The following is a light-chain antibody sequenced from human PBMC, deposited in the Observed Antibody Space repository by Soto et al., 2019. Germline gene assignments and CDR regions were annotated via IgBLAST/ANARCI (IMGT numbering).Light chain of an antibody. CDR1: SSDVGAYNF. Sequence: QSVLTQPASVSGSPGQSITISCTGTSSDVGAYNFVSWHQQHPGKAPKLMIYNVYDRPSGISYRFSGPKSGNTASLTISGLQGEDEADYYCSAYTVSRTYVFGTGTKLTVL. J-gene: IGLJ1*01. CDR2: NVY. CDR3: SAYTVSRTYV. V-gene: IGLV2-14*03.